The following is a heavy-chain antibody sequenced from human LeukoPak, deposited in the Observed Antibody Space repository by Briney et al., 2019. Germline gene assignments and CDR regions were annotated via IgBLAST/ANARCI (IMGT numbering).Heavy chain of an antibody. CDR1: GGSISSSSSY. Sequence: SETLSLTCTVSGGSISSSSSYWGWIRQPPGKGLEWIGSSYYSGSTYYNPSLKSRVTISVDTSKNQFSLKLSSVTAADTAVYYCARDAYFDFWGQGTLVTVSS. V-gene: IGHV4-39*07. J-gene: IGHJ4*02. CDR2: SYYSGST. CDR3: ARDAYFDF.